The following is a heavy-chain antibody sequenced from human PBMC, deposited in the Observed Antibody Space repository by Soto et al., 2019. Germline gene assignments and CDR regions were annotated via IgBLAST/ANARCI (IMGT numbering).Heavy chain of an antibody. CDR3: ARTYYDFWSGYAAYGMDV. CDR2: SYYSGST. CDR1: GGSISSSSYY. D-gene: IGHD3-3*01. V-gene: IGHV4-39*01. Sequence: QLPLQESGPGLVKPSETLSLTCTVSGGSISSSSYYWGWIRQPPGKGLEWIGCSYYSGSTYYNPSLKGRVTISVDTSKHQCSLKLSSVTAADTAVYYCARTYYDFWSGYAAYGMDVWGQGTTVTVSS. J-gene: IGHJ6*02.